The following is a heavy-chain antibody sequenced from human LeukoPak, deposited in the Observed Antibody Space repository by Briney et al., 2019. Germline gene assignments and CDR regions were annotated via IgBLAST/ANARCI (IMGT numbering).Heavy chain of an antibody. CDR1: GGSISSSSYY. J-gene: IGHJ5*02. CDR2: IYYSGST. CDR3: ARGHSGGSCYACWFDP. V-gene: IGHV4-39*07. D-gene: IGHD2-15*01. Sequence: SETQSLTCTVSGGSISSSSYYWGWIRQPPGKGLEWIGSIYYSGSTYYNPSLKSRVTISVDTSKNQFSLKLSSVTAADTAVYYCARGHSGGSCYACWFDPWGQGTLVTVSS.